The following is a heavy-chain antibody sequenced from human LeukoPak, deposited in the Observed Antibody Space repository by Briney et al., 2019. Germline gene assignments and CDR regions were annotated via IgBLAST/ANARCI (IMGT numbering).Heavy chain of an antibody. Sequence: SETLSLTCTDSGDSLITSSYYSGWIRQPPGKGLEWIGSIYYSGGTSYNPSLKSRVTISVDTSKNQASLPLSSVIPADTAVYYCARCMTLRDDSSDYPHQWFDPWGQGTLVTVSS. CDR1: GDSLITSSYY. V-gene: IGHV4-39*01. J-gene: IGHJ5*02. CDR3: ARCMTLRDDSSDYPHQWFDP. CDR2: IYYSGGT. D-gene: IGHD3-22*01.